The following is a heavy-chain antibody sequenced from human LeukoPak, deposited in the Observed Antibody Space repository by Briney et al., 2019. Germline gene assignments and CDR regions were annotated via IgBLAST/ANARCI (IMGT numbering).Heavy chain of an antibody. CDR1: GFTFSDYG. CDR2: VWFNDYDK. V-gene: IGHV3-33*06. Sequence: GGSLRLSCEASGFTFSDYGMHWVRLAPGRGLGWVAVVWFNDYDKYYADSVKGRFTISRDNSKNIVYLQMNSLRAEDTALYYCAKDSRSSNTYVTNWGQGTQVTVSS. J-gene: IGHJ4*02. CDR3: AKDSRSSNTYVTN. D-gene: IGHD2-8*01.